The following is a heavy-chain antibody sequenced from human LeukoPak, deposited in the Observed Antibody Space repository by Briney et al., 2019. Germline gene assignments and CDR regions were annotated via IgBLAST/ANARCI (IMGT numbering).Heavy chain of an antibody. CDR2: INHSGST. V-gene: IGHV4-34*01. CDR3: ASRDCGGDCYWFY. D-gene: IGHD2-21*02. J-gene: IGHJ4*02. CDR1: GGSFSGYY. Sequence: PETLSLTCAVYGGSFSGYYWSWIRQPPGRGLEWIGEINHSGSTNYNPSLKSRVTISVDTSKNQFSLKLSSVTAADTAVYYCASRDCGGDCYWFYWGQGTLVTVSS.